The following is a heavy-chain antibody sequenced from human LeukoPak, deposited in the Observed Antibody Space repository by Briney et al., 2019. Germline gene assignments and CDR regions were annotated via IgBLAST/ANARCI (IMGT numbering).Heavy chain of an antibody. J-gene: IGHJ4*02. CDR3: ARGRSGGSWDY. Sequence: LETLSLTCTVSGGSISSYYWSWIRQPPGKGLEWIGYIYYSGSTNYNPSLKSRVTISVDTSKNQFSLKLSSVTAADTAVYYCARGRSGGSWDYWGQGTLVTVSS. D-gene: IGHD2-15*01. CDR2: IYYSGST. V-gene: IGHV4-59*01. CDR1: GGSISSYY.